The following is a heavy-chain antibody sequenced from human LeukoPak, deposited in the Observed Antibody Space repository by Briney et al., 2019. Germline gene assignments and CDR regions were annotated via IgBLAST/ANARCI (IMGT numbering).Heavy chain of an antibody. CDR2: IYYSGST. V-gene: IGHV4-31*03. Sequence: PSETLSLTCTVSGGSISSGGYYWSWIRQHPGKGLEWIGYIYYSGSTYYNPSLKSRVTISVDTSKNQFSLKLSSVTAADTAAYYCSRLAYTYYYDSSGYYYVPQKFDYWGQGTLVTVSS. CDR1: GGSISSGGYY. D-gene: IGHD3-22*01. CDR3: SRLAYTYYYDSSGYYYVPQKFDY. J-gene: IGHJ4*02.